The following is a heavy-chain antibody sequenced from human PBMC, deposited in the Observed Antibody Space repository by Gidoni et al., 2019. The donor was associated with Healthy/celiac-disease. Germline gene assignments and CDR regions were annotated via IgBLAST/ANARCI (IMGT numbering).Heavy chain of an antibody. CDR2: ISGSGGSP. J-gene: IGHJ4*02. CDR1: GFTFSSYA. CDR3: AKTKTTTVTKYYFDY. V-gene: IGHV3-23*01. D-gene: IGHD4-17*01. Sequence: YGAASGFTFSSYAMSWVRQAPGKGLEWVSAISGSGGSPYYADSVKGRFTISRDKSKNTLYLQMNSLRAEDTAVYYCAKTKTTTVTKYYFDYWGQGTLVTVSS.